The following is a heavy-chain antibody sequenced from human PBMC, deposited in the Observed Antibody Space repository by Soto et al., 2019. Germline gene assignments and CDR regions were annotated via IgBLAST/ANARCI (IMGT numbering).Heavy chain of an antibody. CDR2: ISSSSSYI. CDR1: GFTFSSYS. V-gene: IGHV3-21*01. D-gene: IGHD3-3*01. J-gene: IGHJ3*02. Sequence: GSLRLSCAASGFTFSSYSMNWVRQAPGKGLEWVSSISSSSSYIYYADSVKGRFTISRDNAKNSLYLQMNSLRAEDTAVYYCASRYDFWSGYSKGANAFDIWGQGTMVTVS. CDR3: ASRYDFWSGYSKGANAFDI.